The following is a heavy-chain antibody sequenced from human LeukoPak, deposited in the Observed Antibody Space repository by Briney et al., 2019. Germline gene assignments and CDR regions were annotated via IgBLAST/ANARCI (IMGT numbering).Heavy chain of an antibody. V-gene: IGHV4-34*01. CDR3: ARVLEGSSGQHWYFDL. CDR2: INHSGST. Sequence: PPETLSLTCVVHGGSFSGYYWSWIRHPPGEGLEWIGEINHSGSTNYNPTLKSRVTISVDTSKKQSSLKLSSVTAADTAVYYCARVLEGSSGQHWYFDLWGRGTLVTVSS. D-gene: IGHD6-19*01. CDR1: GGSFSGYY. J-gene: IGHJ2*01.